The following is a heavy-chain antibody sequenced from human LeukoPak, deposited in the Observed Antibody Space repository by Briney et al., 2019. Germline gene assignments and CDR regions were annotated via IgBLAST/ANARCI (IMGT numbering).Heavy chain of an antibody. V-gene: IGHV3-74*01. CDR1: GFTFSSYW. J-gene: IGHJ4*02. Sequence: GGSLRLSCAASGFTFSSYWMHWVRQAPGKGLVWVSHINNDGSSTRHADSVKGRFTTSRDNAKNTLYLQMNSLGAEDTAVYYCAKVGGHAENSWGQGTLVTVSS. CDR2: INNDGSST. D-gene: IGHD5-12*01. CDR3: AKVGGHAENS.